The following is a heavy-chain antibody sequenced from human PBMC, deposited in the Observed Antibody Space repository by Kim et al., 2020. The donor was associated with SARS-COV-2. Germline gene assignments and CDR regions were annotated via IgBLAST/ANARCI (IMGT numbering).Heavy chain of an antibody. CDR2: INSDGSST. J-gene: IGHJ3*02. CDR1: GFTFSSYW. D-gene: IGHD2-2*01. V-gene: IGHV3-74*01. Sequence: GGSLRLSCAASGFTFSSYWMHWVRQAPGKGLVWVSRINSDGSSTSYADSVKGRFTISRDNAKNTLYLQMNSLRAEDTAVYYCAGDIVVVPAATRGAFDIWGQGTIVTVSS. CDR3: AGDIVVVPAATRGAFDI.